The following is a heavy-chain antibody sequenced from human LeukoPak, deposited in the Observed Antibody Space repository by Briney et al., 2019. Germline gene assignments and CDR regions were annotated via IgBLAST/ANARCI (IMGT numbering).Heavy chain of an antibody. V-gene: IGHV1-18*01. Sequence: GASVKVSCKASGYTFTSYGISWVRQAPGQGLEWMGWISAYNGNANYAQKLQGRVTMTRNTSISTAYMELSSLRSEDTAVYYCARAKSGVPDYWGQGTLVTVSS. J-gene: IGHJ4*02. CDR3: ARAKSGVPDY. D-gene: IGHD3-10*01. CDR1: GYTFTSYG. CDR2: ISAYNGNA.